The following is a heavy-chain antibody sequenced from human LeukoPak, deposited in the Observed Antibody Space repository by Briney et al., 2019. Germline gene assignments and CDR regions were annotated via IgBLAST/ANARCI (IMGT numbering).Heavy chain of an antibody. V-gene: IGHV3-49*03. CDR1: GFTFGDYA. D-gene: IGHD3-22*01. CDR3: TRSYYYDSSGTAGH. J-gene: IGHJ4*02. CDR2: IRSKAYGGTT. Sequence: GGSLRLSCTASGFTFGDYAMSWFRQAPGKGLEWVGFIRSKAYGGTTEYAASVKGRFTISRDDSKSIAYLQMNSLKTEDTAVYYCTRSYYYDSSGTAGHWGQGTLVTVSS.